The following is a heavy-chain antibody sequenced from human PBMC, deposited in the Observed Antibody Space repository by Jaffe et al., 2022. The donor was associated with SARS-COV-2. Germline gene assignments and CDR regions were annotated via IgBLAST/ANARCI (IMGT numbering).Heavy chain of an antibody. CDR3: ASKSKNSSGYYYWAYYFDY. Sequence: QLQLQESGPGLVKPSETLSLTCTVSGGSISSSSYYWGWIRQPPGKGLEWIGSIYYSGSTYYNPSLKSRVTISVDTSKNQFSLKLSSVTAADTAVYYCASKSKNSSGYYYWAYYFDYWGQGTLVTVSS. V-gene: IGHV4-39*01. J-gene: IGHJ4*02. D-gene: IGHD3-22*01. CDR1: GGSISSSSYY. CDR2: IYYSGST.